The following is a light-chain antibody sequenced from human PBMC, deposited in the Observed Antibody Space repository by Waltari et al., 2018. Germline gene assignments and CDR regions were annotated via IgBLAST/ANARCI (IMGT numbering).Light chain of an antibody. CDR2: QDS. J-gene: IGLJ2*01. Sequence: SYELTQPPSVSVSPGPTASITCSGDTLGDKYACWYQQKPGQSPVVVIYQDSKRPSGIPERCSGSNSGNTATLTISGTQAMDEADYYCQAWDSSNVVFGGGTKLTVL. V-gene: IGLV3-1*01. CDR3: QAWDSSNVV. CDR1: TLGDKY.